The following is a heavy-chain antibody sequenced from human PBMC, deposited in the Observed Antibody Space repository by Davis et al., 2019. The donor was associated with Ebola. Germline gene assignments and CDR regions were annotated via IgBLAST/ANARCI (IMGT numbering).Heavy chain of an antibody. Sequence: AASVQVSCKASAYTFTSYAMNWVRQAPGQGLEWMGWINTNTGNPTYAQGFTGRFVFSLDTSVSTAYLQISSLKAEDTAVYYCASQWLLSYYYYGMDVWGQGTTVTVSS. CDR3: ASQWLLSYYYYGMDV. CDR2: INTNTGNP. D-gene: IGHD3-3*01. J-gene: IGHJ6*02. CDR1: AYTFTSYA. V-gene: IGHV7-4-1*02.